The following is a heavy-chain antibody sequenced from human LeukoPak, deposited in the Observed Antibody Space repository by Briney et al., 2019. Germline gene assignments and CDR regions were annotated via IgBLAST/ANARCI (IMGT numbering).Heavy chain of an antibody. J-gene: IGHJ4*02. CDR3: ARGQGHDDADKRGYRSYFFDY. CDR2: INHSGST. V-gene: IGHV4-34*01. Sequence: PSETLSLTCAVYGGSFSGYYWSWIRQPPGKGLEWIGEINHSGSTNYNPSLKSRVTISVDTSKNQFSLKLSSVTAADTAVYYCARGQGHDDADKRGYRSYFFDYWGQGTLVTVSS. D-gene: IGHD3-22*01. CDR1: GGSFSGYY.